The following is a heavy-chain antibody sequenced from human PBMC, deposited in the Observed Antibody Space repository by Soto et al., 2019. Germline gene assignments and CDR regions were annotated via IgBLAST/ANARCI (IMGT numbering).Heavy chain of an antibody. CDR3: ARGPDYGDYVALY. D-gene: IGHD4-17*01. CDR2: INHSGST. V-gene: IGHV4-34*01. Sequence: SETLSLTCAVYGGSFSGYYWSWIRQPPGKGLEWIGEINHSGSTNYNPSLKSRVTISVDTSKNQFSLKLSSVTAADTAVYYCARGPDYGDYVALYWGQGTLVTVSS. CDR1: GGSFSGYY. J-gene: IGHJ1*01.